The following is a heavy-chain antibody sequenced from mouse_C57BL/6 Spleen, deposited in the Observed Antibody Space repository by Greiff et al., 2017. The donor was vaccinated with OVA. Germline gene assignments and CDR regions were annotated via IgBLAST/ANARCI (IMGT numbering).Heavy chain of an antibody. J-gene: IGHJ2*01. D-gene: IGHD1-1*01. V-gene: IGHV5-16*01. CDR3: ARGENYYGSSYDYFDY. CDR1: GFTFSDYY. CDR2: INYDGSST. Sequence: DVMLVESEGGLVQPGSSMKLSCTASGFTFSDYYMAWVRQVPEKGLEWVANINYDGSSTYYLDSLKSRFIISRDNAKNILYLQMSSLKSEDTATYYCARGENYYGSSYDYFDYWGQGTTLTVSS.